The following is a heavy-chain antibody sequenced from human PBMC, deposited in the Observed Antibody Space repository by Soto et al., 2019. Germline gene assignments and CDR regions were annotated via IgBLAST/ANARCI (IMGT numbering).Heavy chain of an antibody. D-gene: IGHD2-15*01. CDR3: ARHGSDIVIGGDWFDP. Sequence: QLQLQESGPGLVKPSETLSLTCTVSGDSISRSSNYWGWIRQPPGKGLEWIGNINYSGTTYHNPSLKSRVTISVDTSKNQFSLKLTSVTAADTAVYYCARHGSDIVIGGDWFDPWGQGTLVTVSS. CDR2: INYSGTT. J-gene: IGHJ5*02. CDR1: GDSISRSSNY. V-gene: IGHV4-39*01.